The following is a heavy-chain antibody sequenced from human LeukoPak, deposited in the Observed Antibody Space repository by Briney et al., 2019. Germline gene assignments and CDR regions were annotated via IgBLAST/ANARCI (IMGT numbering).Heavy chain of an antibody. CDR3: AKAEGYYDSTPLDY. CDR1: GFTFSSYA. V-gene: IGHV3-23*01. D-gene: IGHD3-22*01. J-gene: IGHJ4*02. Sequence: PGGSLRLSCAASGFTFSSYAMSWVRQAPGKGLEWVSAISGSGGSTYYADSVKGRFTISRDNSKNTLYLQMNSLRAEDTAVYYCAKAEGYYDSTPLDYWGQGTLVTVSS. CDR2: ISGSGGST.